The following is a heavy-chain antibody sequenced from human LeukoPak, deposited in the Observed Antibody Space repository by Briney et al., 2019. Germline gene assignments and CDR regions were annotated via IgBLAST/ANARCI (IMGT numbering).Heavy chain of an antibody. CDR3: ARVLVRGVKHSFDY. Sequence: GASVKVSCKASGYTFTGYYMHWVRQAPGQGLEWMGWINPNSGGTNYAQKFQGRVTMTRATSISTAYMELSRLRSDDTAVYYCARVLVRGVKHSFDYWGQGTLVTVSS. V-gene: IGHV1-2*02. J-gene: IGHJ4*02. CDR1: GYTFTGYY. CDR2: INPNSGGT. D-gene: IGHD3-10*01.